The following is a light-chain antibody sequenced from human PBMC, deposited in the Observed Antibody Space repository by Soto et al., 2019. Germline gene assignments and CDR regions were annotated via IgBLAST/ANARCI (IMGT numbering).Light chain of an antibody. V-gene: IGKV3D-20*02. CDR1: QSVRSSH. CDR3: RKRSNWPQT. J-gene: IGKJ1*01. Sequence: VLTQSPATLSLSPGESATLSCRDSQSVRSSHLAWYQQKTGQAPRLLIYDESDRPPGVPDRFSGSGSGTDLNLTISRLEPEDFAVYYCRKRSNWPQTCGQGTKVDIK. CDR2: DES.